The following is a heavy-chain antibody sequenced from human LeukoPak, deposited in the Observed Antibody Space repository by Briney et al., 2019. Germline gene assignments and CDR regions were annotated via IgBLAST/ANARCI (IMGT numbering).Heavy chain of an antibody. D-gene: IGHD3-10*01. Sequence: GESLKISCKGSGYSFSNYWIGWVRQMPGKGLEWMGIIYPDDSDTKYSPSFQGQVTISADKSISTAYLQWSSLKASDTAMYYCARRGGSGSYFPYYYYMDVWGKGTTVTISS. CDR3: ARRGGSGSYFPYYYYMDV. CDR2: IYPDDSDT. J-gene: IGHJ6*03. V-gene: IGHV5-51*01. CDR1: GYSFSNYW.